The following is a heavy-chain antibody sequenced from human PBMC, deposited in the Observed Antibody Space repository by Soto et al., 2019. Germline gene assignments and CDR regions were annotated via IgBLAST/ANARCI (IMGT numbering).Heavy chain of an antibody. CDR2: IYTSGST. D-gene: IGHD6-13*01. J-gene: IGHJ5*02. V-gene: IGHV4-4*07. CDR3: AISSHKEIWFDP. CDR1: NGSLSNSY. Sequence: QVQLQESGPGLVKPSETLSLSCTVSNGSLSNSYWNWLRQPAGKGLEWIGRIYTSGSTTYNPSLRSRVTMSVDTSKNHFSLKLNSVTAADTAVYYCAISSHKEIWFDPWGQGTLVTVSS.